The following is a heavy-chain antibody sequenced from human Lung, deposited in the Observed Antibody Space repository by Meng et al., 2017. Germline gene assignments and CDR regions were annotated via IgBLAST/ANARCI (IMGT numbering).Heavy chain of an antibody. CDR1: SGPISGMDW. V-gene: IGHV4/OR15-8*02. Sequence: QPQDSGAGRLTPAAPLSGTGLCSSGPISGMDWWRWVRQPPGKGLEGIGEIYHGGDTNYNPSLKSRVTIAIDRSKNQFSLKLSSVTAADTAVYYCASWIYSCGWQWGQGTLVTVSS. D-gene: IGHD6-19*01. CDR2: IYHGGDT. CDR3: ASWIYSCGWQ. J-gene: IGHJ4*02.